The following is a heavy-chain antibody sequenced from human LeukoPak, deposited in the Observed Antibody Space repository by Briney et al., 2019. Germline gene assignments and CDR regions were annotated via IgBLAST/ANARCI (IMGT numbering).Heavy chain of an antibody. D-gene: IGHD5-18*01. J-gene: IGHJ5*02. CDR1: GGSISSGGYY. CDR3: ARRGYSYGAGWFDP. V-gene: IGHV4-31*03. Sequence: SETLSLTCTVSGGSISSGGYYWSWIRQHPGKGLEWIGYIYYSGSTYYNPSLKSRVTISVDTSKNQFSLKLSSVTAADTAVYYCARRGYSYGAGWFDPWGQGTLVTVSS. CDR2: IYYSGST.